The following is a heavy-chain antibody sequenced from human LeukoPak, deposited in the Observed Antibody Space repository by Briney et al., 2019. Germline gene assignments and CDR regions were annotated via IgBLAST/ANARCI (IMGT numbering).Heavy chain of an antibody. CDR2: IIPIFGTA. V-gene: IGHV1-69*13. CDR3: ARGYHYYDSSGPFDY. Sequence: GASVKVSCKASGGTFSSYAISWVRQAPGQGLEWMGGIIPIFGTANYAQKFQGRVTITADESTSTAYLELSSLRSEDTAVYYCARGYHYYDSSGPFDYWGQGTLVTVSS. J-gene: IGHJ4*02. CDR1: GGTFSSYA. D-gene: IGHD3-22*01.